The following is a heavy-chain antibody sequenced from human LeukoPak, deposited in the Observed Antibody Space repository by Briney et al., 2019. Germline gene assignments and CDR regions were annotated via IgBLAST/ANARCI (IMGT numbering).Heavy chain of an antibody. CDR2: IIPIFGTA. CDR1: GGTFSSYA. J-gene: IGHJ4*02. D-gene: IGHD3-10*01. V-gene: IGHV1-69*05. CDR3: ARSGGKITMVRGVFLPPFDY. Sequence: SVKVSCKASGGTFSSYAISWVRQAPGQGLEWMGGIIPIFGTANYAQRFQGRVTITTDESTSTAYMELSSLRSEDTAVYYCARSGGKITMVRGVFLPPFDYWGQGTLVTVSS.